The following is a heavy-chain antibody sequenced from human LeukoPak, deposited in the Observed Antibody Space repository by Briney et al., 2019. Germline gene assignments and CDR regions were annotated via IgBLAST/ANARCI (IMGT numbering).Heavy chain of an antibody. CDR3: ARGYYGSGSYYTAY. Sequence: SETLSLTCTVSGGSISSYYWSWIRQPAGKGLEWIGRIYTSGSTNYNPSLKSRVTMSVDTSKNQFSLKLSSVTAADTAVYYCARGYYGSGSYYTAYWGQGTLVTVSS. V-gene: IGHV4-4*07. CDR1: GGSISSYY. CDR2: IYTSGST. J-gene: IGHJ4*02. D-gene: IGHD3-10*01.